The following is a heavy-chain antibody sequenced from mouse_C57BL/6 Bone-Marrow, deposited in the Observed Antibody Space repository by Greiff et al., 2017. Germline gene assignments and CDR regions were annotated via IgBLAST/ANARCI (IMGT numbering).Heavy chain of an antibody. D-gene: IGHD2-5*01. CDR3: ARFYYSTYYAMDY. J-gene: IGHJ4*01. CDR1: GFTFSDYG. Sequence: EVKLVESGGGLVKPGGSLKLSCAASGFTFSDYGMHWVRQAPEKGLEWVAYISSGSSTIYYADTVTGRFTISRDNAKNTLFLQMTSLRSEDTAMYYCARFYYSTYYAMDYWGQGTSVTVSS. V-gene: IGHV5-17*01. CDR2: ISSGSSTI.